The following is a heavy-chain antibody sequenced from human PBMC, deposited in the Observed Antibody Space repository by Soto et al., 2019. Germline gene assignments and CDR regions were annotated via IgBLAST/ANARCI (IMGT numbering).Heavy chain of an antibody. D-gene: IGHD2-21*02. CDR3: ARLPKGSLVTA. V-gene: IGHV3-48*02. J-gene: IGHJ4*02. CDR1: GFRFSEHS. CDR2: ISSSSDST. Sequence: LVESGGGLVYPGGSLTLSCVGSGFRFSEHSMNWVRQAPGKGLQWVSYISSSSDSTYYADSVKGRFTVYRDNAKNALFLQMNSLRDDDTATYYCARLPKGSLVTAWGQGVRVTVSS.